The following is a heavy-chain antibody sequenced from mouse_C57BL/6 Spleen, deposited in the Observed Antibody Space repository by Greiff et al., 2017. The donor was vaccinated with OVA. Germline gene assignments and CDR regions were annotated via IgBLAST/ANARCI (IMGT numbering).Heavy chain of an antibody. J-gene: IGHJ2*01. CDR1: GYSITSGYY. V-gene: IGHV3-6*01. CDR2: ISYDGSN. D-gene: IGHD2-2*01. CDR3: AREGEYGYDEGGFDY. Sequence: DVHLVESGPGLVKPSQSLSLTCSVTGYSITSGYYWNWIRQFPGNKLEWMGYISYDGSNNYNPSLKNRISITRDTSKNQFFLKLNSVTTEDTATYYCAREGEYGYDEGGFDYWGQGTTLTVSS.